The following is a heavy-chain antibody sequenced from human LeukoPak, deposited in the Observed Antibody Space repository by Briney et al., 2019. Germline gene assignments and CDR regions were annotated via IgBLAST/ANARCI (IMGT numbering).Heavy chain of an antibody. D-gene: IGHD3-10*01. Sequence: GGSLRLSCVAAEFPFNSYEMNWVRQAPGKGLEWISYISDSAASIYYADSVRGRFTISRDNAKNSLFLQMDSLRAEDTAVYYCARAKPKNMVRGLIMRRESRYYFDYWGQGTLVTVSS. CDR1: EFPFNSYE. CDR3: ARAKPKNMVRGLIMRRESRYYFDY. CDR2: ISDSAASI. J-gene: IGHJ4*02. V-gene: IGHV3-48*03.